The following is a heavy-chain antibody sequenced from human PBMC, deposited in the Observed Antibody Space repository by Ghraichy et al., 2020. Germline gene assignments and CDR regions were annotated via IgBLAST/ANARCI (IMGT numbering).Heavy chain of an antibody. D-gene: IGHD3-22*01. CDR1: GGSISSYY. Sequence: SETLSLTCTVSGGSISSYYWSWIRQPPGKGLEWIGYIYYSGSTNYNPSLKSRVTISVDTSKNQFSLKLSSVTAADTAVYYCARVVVITNYYYYYGMDVWGQGTTVTVSS. CDR2: IYYSGST. V-gene: IGHV4-59*01. CDR3: ARVVVITNYYYYYGMDV. J-gene: IGHJ6*02.